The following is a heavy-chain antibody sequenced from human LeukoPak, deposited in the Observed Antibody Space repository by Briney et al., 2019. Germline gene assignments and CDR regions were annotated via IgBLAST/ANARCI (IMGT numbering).Heavy chain of an antibody. CDR2: ISGSGGST. Sequence: GGSLRLSCAASGFTFSKYAMTWVRQAPGKGLEWVSAISGSGGSTYYADSVKGRFTISRDNSKNTLYLQMNSLRAEDTAVYYCAKDRGSSIAAADSLLFDYWGQGTLVTVSS. V-gene: IGHV3-23*01. CDR3: AKDRGSSIAAADSLLFDY. CDR1: GFTFSKYA. J-gene: IGHJ4*02. D-gene: IGHD6-13*01.